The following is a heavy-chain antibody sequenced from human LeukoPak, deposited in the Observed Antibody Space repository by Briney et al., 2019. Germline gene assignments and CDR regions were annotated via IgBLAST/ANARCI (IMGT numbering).Heavy chain of an antibody. CDR1: GLAFSNYW. D-gene: IGHD1-26*01. V-gene: IGHV3-74*01. J-gene: IGHJ6*03. Sequence: GASLRLCCAASGLAFSNYWMHWVRQAKGKGLVWVSRINSDGSSTSYADSVKGRFTISRDNAKNTLYLQMNSLRAEDTAVYYCARVSSGSYFGYYYYYMDVWGKGTTVTVSS. CDR3: ARVSSGSYFGYYYYYMDV. CDR2: INSDGSST.